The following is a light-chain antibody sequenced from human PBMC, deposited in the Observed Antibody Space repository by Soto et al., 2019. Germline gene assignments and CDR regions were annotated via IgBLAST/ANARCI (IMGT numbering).Light chain of an antibody. CDR2: EDN. Sequence: NFMLTQPHSVSESPGKTVTISCTGSSFSIASNYVQWYQQRPGSAPTTVIYEDNQRPSGVPNRFSGSIDSSSNSASLTISGLKTEDEADYYCQSYDSSNQVVFGGGTKLTVL. CDR3: QSYDSSNQVV. V-gene: IGLV6-57*02. J-gene: IGLJ2*01. CDR1: SFSIASNY.